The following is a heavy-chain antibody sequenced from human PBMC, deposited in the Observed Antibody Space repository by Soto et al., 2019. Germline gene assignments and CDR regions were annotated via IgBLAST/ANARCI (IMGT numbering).Heavy chain of an antibody. CDR3: AIRRGAFDI. V-gene: IGHV4-59*08. Sequence: SETLSLTCTVPGGSISSSYWSWIRQPPGKGLEWIGYIYDSGSTYYNSSLKSRVTMSVDTSKNQFSLKLNSVTAADTAVYYCAIRRGAFDIWGQGTMVTVS. CDR1: GGSISSSY. J-gene: IGHJ3*02. CDR2: IYDSGST.